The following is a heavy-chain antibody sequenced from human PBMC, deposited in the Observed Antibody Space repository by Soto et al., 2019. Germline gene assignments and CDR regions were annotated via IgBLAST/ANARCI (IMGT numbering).Heavy chain of an antibody. V-gene: IGHV3-33*01. CDR1: GFPFSFYG. CDR3: ARDDAFDTANGFDM. Sequence: QVYLVESGGGVVQPGTSLRLSCAVSGFPFSFYGFHWVRQSPGKGLEWLGVIVSDGSAIYHADSLEGRFFISRDNSKDILYLQMNSLRVEDTAVYYCARDDAFDTANGFDMWGQGTMVTVSS. J-gene: IGHJ3*02. D-gene: IGHD3-3*02. CDR2: IVSDGSAI.